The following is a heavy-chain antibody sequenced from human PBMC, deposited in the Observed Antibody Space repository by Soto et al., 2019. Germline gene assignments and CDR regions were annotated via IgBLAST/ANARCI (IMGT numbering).Heavy chain of an antibody. CDR1: GFTFSSYS. Sequence: EVQLVESGGGLVKPGGSLRLSCAASGFTFSSYSMNWVRQAPGKGLEWVSSISSSSSYIYYADSMKGRFTISRDYAKHSLYLQMNSLIAEDTAEYYCARVFEGARGYRGSGGRPYYYYYYYMDVWGKGTTVTLCS. V-gene: IGHV3-21*04. CDR3: ARVFEGARGYRGSGGRPYYYYYYYMDV. D-gene: IGHD5-12*01. CDR2: ISSSSSYI. J-gene: IGHJ6*03.